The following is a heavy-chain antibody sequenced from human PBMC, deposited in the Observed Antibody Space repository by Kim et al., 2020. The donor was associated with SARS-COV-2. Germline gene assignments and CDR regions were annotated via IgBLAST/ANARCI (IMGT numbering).Heavy chain of an antibody. CDR2: INYSGAT. J-gene: IGHJ4*02. D-gene: IGHD1-26*01. Sequence: SETLSLTCTVSGGSISSTDYHWGWIRQPPGKGLEWIGSINYSGATHYSPSLKSRVTISVDPSGTQFSLKLSSVTAADTAFYYGARKVVGASKSYDYLGQG. V-gene: IGHV4-39*01. CDR3: ARKVVGASKSYDY. CDR1: GGSISSTDYH.